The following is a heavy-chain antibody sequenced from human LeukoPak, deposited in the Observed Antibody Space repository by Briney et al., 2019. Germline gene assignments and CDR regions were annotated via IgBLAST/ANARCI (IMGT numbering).Heavy chain of an antibody. CDR1: GDSVSSNSAA. J-gene: IGHJ6*02. CDR2: TYYRSKWYN. D-gene: IGHD6-19*01. Sequence: SQTLSLTCAISGDSVSSNSAAWNWIRQSPSRGLEWLGRTYYRSKWYNDYAVSVKSRITINPDTSKNQFSLQLNSVTPEDTAVYYCARVGSSSAWTPFAMDVWGQGTTVTVSS. V-gene: IGHV6-1*01. CDR3: ARVGSSSAWTPFAMDV.